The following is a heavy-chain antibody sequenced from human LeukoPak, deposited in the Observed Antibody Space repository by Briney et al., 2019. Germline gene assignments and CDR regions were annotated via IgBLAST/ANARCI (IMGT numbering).Heavy chain of an antibody. J-gene: IGHJ6*02. CDR1: GFTFSSYA. CDR2: ISGSGGST. CDR3: AKDGREYYYYYGMDV. V-gene: IGHV3-23*01. Sequence: GRSLRFSCAASGFTFSSYAMSWVREAPGKGLEWVSAISGSGGSTYYADSVKGRFTISRDNSKTTLYLQMNSLRAEDTAVYYCAKDGREYYYYYGMDVWGQGTTVTVSS.